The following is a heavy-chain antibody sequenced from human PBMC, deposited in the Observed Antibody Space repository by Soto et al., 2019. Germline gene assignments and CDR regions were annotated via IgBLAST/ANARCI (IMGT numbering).Heavy chain of an antibody. J-gene: IGHJ6*03. CDR3: ARDHYGTTGTPRGYYYTYV. V-gene: IGHV3-11*01. CDR2: ISGSGSTI. D-gene: IGHD1-1*01. CDR1: GFTFSEFY. Sequence: QVQLVESGGGLVKPGGSLRLSCAASGFTFSEFYMSWLRQAPGKGLEAVAYISGSGSTIHYADSVRGRFTISRDNAKNSLYLHMNSLRDGYTAVHYCARDHYGTTGTPRGYYYTYVWGKGTTVSVSS.